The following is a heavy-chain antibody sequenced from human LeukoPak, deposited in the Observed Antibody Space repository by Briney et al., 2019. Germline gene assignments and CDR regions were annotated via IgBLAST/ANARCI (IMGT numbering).Heavy chain of an antibody. CDR3: ARMWDSSSWYYFDY. D-gene: IGHD6-13*01. CDR1: GGSISSSSYY. V-gene: IGHV4-39*01. Sequence: SETLSLTCTVSGGSISSSSYYWGWIRQPPGKGLEWIGSIYYSGSTYYNPSLKSRVTISVDTSKNQFSLKLSSVTAADTAVYYCARMWDSSSWYYFDYWGQGTLVTVSS. CDR2: IYYSGST. J-gene: IGHJ4*02.